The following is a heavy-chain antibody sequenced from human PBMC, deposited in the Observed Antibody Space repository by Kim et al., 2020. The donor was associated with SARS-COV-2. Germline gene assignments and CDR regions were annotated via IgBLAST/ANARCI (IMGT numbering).Heavy chain of an antibody. V-gene: IGHV1-18*01. J-gene: IGHJ3*02. D-gene: IGHD2-2*01. CDR3: ARAALQFYADAFDI. Sequence: ASVKVSCKASGYTFTSYGISWVRQAPGQGLEWMGWISAYHGNTNYAQKLQGRVTMTTDKSTSTAYMELRSLRSDDTAVYYCARAALQFYADAFDIWGQGTMVTVSS. CDR1: GYTFTSYG. CDR2: ISAYHGNT.